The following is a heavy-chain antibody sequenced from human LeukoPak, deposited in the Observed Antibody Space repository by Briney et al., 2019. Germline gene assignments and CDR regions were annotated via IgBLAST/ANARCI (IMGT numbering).Heavy chain of an antibody. CDR1: GGTFSSYA. D-gene: IGHD5-24*01. CDR3: ARATPEMATIPSIFDI. V-gene: IGHV1-69*13. CDR2: IIPIFGTA. Sequence: HRASVKVSCKASGGTFSSYAISWVRQAPGQGLEWMGGIIPIFGTANYAQKFQGRVTITADESTSTAYMELSSLRSEDTAVYYCARATPEMATIPSIFDIWGQGTMVTVSS. J-gene: IGHJ3*02.